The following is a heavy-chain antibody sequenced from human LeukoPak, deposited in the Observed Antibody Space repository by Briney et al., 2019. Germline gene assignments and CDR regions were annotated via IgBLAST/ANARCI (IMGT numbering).Heavy chain of an antibody. CDR2: IYYSGST. Sequence: KASETLSLTCTVSGGSISSYYWSWIRQPPGKGLEWIGYIYYSGSTNYNPSLKSRVTISVDTSKNQFSLKLSSVTAADTAVYYCARQDSSGYHPYFDYWGQGTLVTVSS. CDR3: ARQDSSGYHPYFDY. V-gene: IGHV4-59*08. CDR1: GGSISSYY. J-gene: IGHJ4*02. D-gene: IGHD3-22*01.